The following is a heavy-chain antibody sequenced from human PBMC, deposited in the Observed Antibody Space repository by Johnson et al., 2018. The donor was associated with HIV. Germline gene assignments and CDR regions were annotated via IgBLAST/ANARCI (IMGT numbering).Heavy chain of an antibody. CDR2: ISYDGSNN. J-gene: IGHJ3*02. V-gene: IGHV3-30*19. Sequence: QLPLVESGGGVVQPGGSLRLSCAASGFTFSASGMPWVRQAPGTGLEWVAFISYDGSNNYYADSVKVRLPISRDNSKNTLYLQMNILRSEDTAVYYCAKDRYIKGASTGFDIWGQGTMVTVSS. CDR1: GFTFSASG. CDR3: AKDRYIKGASTGFDI. D-gene: IGHD1-26*01.